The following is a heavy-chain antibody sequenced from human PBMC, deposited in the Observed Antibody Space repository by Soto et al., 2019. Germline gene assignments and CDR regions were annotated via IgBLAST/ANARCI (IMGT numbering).Heavy chain of an antibody. CDR2: ISSRGATF. CDR3: ARDQGLIAVHYYYFDL. D-gene: IGHD3-10*01. V-gene: IGHV3-23*01. Sequence: GGSLRLSCVASGFSFDSHAISWVRQAPGKGLEWVASISSRGATFFYADSVKGRFVISRDNSDNSVSLQLSSLRAEDTAVYFCARDQGLIAVHYYYFDLWGQGTPVTVSS. J-gene: IGHJ4*02. CDR1: GFSFDSHA.